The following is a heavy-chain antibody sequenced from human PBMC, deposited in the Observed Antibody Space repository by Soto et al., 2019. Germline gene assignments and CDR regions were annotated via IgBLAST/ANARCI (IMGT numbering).Heavy chain of an antibody. J-gene: IGHJ3*02. D-gene: IGHD3-10*01. CDR2: IYYSGST. CDR1: GGSISSGGYY. V-gene: IGHV4-31*03. CDR3: ARTPIHYYGSPAAFDI. Sequence: PSETLSLTCTVSGGSISSGGYYWSWIRQHPGKGLEWIGYIYYSGSTYYNPSLKSRVTISVDTSKNQFSLKLSSVTAADTAVYYCARTPIHYYGSPAAFDIWVQGTMVTVSS.